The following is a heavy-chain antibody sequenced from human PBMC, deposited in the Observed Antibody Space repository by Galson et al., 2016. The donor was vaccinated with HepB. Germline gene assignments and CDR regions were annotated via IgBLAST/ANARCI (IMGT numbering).Heavy chain of an antibody. V-gene: IGHV3-7*03. CDR1: GFTFTDYC. CDR3: ARGRRRHYYCAGRDD. Sequence: SLRLSCAASGFTFTDYCMSWVRQAPGKGLEWVAHIKADGSEITYVDSVRGRVTITRDNAKNSLFLQMNRLRVEDTAVYYCARGRRRHYYCAGRDDWGHGTTVTVSS. J-gene: IGHJ6*02. CDR2: IKADGSEI.